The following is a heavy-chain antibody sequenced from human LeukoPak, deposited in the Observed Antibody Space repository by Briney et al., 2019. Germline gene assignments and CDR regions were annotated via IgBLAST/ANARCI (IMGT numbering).Heavy chain of an antibody. CDR1: GASISSGGYY. V-gene: IGHV4-31*03. J-gene: IGHJ5*02. CDR3: ARALPTESARWLGP. CDR2: IYYSGSTY. D-gene: IGHD1-14*01. Sequence: PSETLSLTCTVSGASISSGGYYWSWIRQHPGKGLEWIGYIYYSGSTYYYNPSLKSRVTISVDTSKNQFSLELTSVTAADTAVYYCARALPTESARWLGPWGQGTLVTVSS.